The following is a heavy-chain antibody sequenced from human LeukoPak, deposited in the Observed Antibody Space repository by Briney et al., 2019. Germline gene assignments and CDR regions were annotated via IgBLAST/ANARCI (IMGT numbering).Heavy chain of an antibody. CDR1: GFTFANAS. Sequence: GGSLRLSCLTSGFTFANASMSWVRQAPGKGLQWVGLIKSKTEGGTTFYAAPVKDRFRISRDDGRNTLYLQMNSLTVGDTGVYYCTTGNPWGQGTLVTVSS. CDR2: IKSKTEGGTT. CDR3: TTGNP. J-gene: IGHJ5*02. V-gene: IGHV3-15*01.